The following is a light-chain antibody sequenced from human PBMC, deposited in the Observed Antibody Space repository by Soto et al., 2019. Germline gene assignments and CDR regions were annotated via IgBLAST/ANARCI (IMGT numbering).Light chain of an antibody. V-gene: IGLV1-44*01. CDR1: SSNLGSNT. Sequence: QSVLTQSPSASGTPGQRVTISCSGTSSNLGSNTVNWYQQLPGTAPKLLIYSNNQRPSGVPDRFSGSKSGTSASLAISGLQSEDEADYYCAEWDDSLNGVVFGGGTKLTVL. J-gene: IGLJ2*01. CDR2: SNN. CDR3: AEWDDSLNGVV.